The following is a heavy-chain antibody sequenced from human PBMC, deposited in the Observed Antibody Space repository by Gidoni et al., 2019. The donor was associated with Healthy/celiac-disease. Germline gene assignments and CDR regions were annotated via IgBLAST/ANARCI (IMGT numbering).Heavy chain of an antibody. D-gene: IGHD7-27*01. V-gene: IGHV3-53*04. CDR3: AREVAGDSLGY. J-gene: IGHJ4*02. Sequence: EVQLVQSGGGLVQPGGSLRLSCAASGFTVSSNYMSWVRQAPGKGLEWVSVIYSGGSTYYADYVKSRFTISRHNSKNTLYLQMNSLRAEDTAVYYCAREVAGDSLGYWGQGTLVTVSS. CDR2: IYSGGST. CDR1: GFTVSSNY.